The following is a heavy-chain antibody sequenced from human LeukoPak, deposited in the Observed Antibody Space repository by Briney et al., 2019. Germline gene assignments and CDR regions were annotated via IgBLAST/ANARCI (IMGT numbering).Heavy chain of an antibody. J-gene: IGHJ3*02. CDR2: LYSNGVT. Sequence: GGSLRLSCAAPGFIVGSNYITWVRQAPGEGLEWVSVLYSNGVTQYADSVKGRFTISRDNSKNTIFLQMSGLRVEDTAMYYCARGDPIGLAHDYWSPSDIWGQGTMVTVSS. V-gene: IGHV3-53*01. D-gene: IGHD3-3*01. CDR1: GFIVGSNY. CDR3: ARGDPIGLAHDYWSPSDI.